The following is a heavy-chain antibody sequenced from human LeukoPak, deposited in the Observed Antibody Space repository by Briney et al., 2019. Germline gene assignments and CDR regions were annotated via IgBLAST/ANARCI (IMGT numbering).Heavy chain of an antibody. Sequence: SETLSLTCAVYGGSFSGYYWSWIRQPPGKGLEWIGEINHSGSTNYNPSLKSRVTISVDTSKNQFSLKLSSVTAADTAVYYCARAVPTYYYDSSGYLTSHFDYWGQGTLVTVSS. CDR1: GGSFSGYY. J-gene: IGHJ4*02. CDR3: ARAVPTYYYDSSGYLTSHFDY. CDR2: INHSGST. D-gene: IGHD3-22*01. V-gene: IGHV4-34*01.